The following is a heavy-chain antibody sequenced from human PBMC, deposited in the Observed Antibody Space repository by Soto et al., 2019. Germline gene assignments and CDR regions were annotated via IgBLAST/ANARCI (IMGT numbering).Heavy chain of an antibody. Sequence: SETLSLTCTVSGASISNYYWSWIRQPPGKGLEWIGSIDYNGGSNYNPSLKSRVTISEDTSKNQFSLKVTSVTAADTAVYYCAREVRGMDYWGQGTLVTVS. D-gene: IGHD1-26*01. CDR2: IDYNGGS. J-gene: IGHJ4*02. CDR1: GASISNYY. CDR3: AREVRGMDY. V-gene: IGHV4-59*01.